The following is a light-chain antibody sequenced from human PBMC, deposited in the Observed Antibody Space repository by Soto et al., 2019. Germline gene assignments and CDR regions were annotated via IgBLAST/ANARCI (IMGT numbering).Light chain of an antibody. V-gene: IGLV1-44*01. J-gene: IGLJ3*02. CDR1: SSTIGSKT. CDR3: AAWNDSLNGVV. Sequence: QSVLTQPPSASGTPGQRVTISCSGSSSTIGSKTLNWYQHLPGSAPKLLIYTTNQRPSVVPDRFSGSKSGTSASLAISGLQPEDEADYYCAAWNDSLNGVVFGGGTKLTVL. CDR2: TTN.